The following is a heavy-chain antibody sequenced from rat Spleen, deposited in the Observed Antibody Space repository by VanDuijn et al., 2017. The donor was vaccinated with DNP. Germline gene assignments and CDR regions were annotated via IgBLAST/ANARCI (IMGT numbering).Heavy chain of an antibody. J-gene: IGHJ4*01. CDR2: ISTSGGST. CDR3: ARVERSRWGFAMDA. Sequence: EVQLVESGGGLVQPGRSLKLSCAASGFTFSNYDMAWVRQAPTKGLEWVASISTSGGSTYYRDSVKGRFTITRDNVKSILYLQMDSLRSEDTAIYYCARVERSRWGFAMDAWGQGTSVTVSS. D-gene: IGHD4-1*01. CDR1: GFTFSNYD. V-gene: IGHV5-25*01.